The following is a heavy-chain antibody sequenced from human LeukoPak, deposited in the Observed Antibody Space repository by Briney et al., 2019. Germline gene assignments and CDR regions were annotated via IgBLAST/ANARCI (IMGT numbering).Heavy chain of an antibody. J-gene: IGHJ4*02. D-gene: IGHD3-22*01. CDR2: IDFRGTT. V-gene: IGHV4-39*01. Sequence: SETLSLTCTVSGGSISSSRYYWGWIRQPPGKGLEWIGSIDFRGTTYYNPSLRSRVTMSADTSKNQFSLKLNSVTAADTAVYYCARSSRDSSGYYFDYWGQGTLVTVSS. CDR3: ARSSRDSSGYYFDY. CDR1: GGSISSSRYY.